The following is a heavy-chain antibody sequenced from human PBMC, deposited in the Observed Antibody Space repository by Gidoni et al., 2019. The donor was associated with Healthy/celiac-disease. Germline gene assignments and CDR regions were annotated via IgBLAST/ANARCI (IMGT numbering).Heavy chain of an antibody. Sequence: EVQLVQSGAEVKKHGESLKISCKGSGYSFTSYWIGWVRQMPGKGLEWMGISYPGDSDTRYSPSFQGQVTISADKSISTAYLQWSSLKASDTAMYYCARHYQGRDGYKLYYYYYGMDVWGQGTTVTVSS. D-gene: IGHD5-12*01. V-gene: IGHV5-51*01. CDR1: GYSFTSYW. CDR3: ARHYQGRDGYKLYYYYYGMDV. CDR2: SYPGDSDT. J-gene: IGHJ6*02.